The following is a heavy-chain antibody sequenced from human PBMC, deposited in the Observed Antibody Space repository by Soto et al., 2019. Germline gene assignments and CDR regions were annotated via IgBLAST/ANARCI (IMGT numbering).Heavy chain of an antibody. CDR2: INPNKGAT. V-gene: IGHV1-2*02. CDR3: AWHAPGARFAP. CDR1: RYIFTAYV. J-gene: IGHJ5*02. Sequence: QVQLVQSGAEVKKPGASLKVSCTAPRYIFTAYVILLVRQAPGQGLEWMGWINPNKGATHYGRSLQGSVTMTRDTSISTAYMELSSLRCDDTVVYYCAWHAPGARFAPWGQGTRVIVSS.